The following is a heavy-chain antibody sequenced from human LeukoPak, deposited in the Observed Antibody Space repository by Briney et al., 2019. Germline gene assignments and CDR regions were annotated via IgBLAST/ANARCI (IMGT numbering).Heavy chain of an antibody. V-gene: IGHV3-23*01. CDR1: GFTFSSYA. D-gene: IGHD5-18*01. J-gene: IGHJ4*02. Sequence: PGGSLRLSCAASGFTFSSYAMSWVRQAPGKGLEWVSAISGSGGSTYHADSVKGRFTISRDNPKNTLHLQMNSLRAEDTAVYYCARDPWGYRAGVMDLWGQGTLLTVSS. CDR2: ISGSGGST. CDR3: ARDPWGYRAGVMDL.